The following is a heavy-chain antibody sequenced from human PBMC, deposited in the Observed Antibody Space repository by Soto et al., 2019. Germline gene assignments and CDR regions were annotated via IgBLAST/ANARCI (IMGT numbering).Heavy chain of an antibody. CDR3: ARAYYDRSRYVVDP. J-gene: IGHJ5*02. V-gene: IGHV4-4*09. D-gene: IGHD3-22*01. CDR1: GGSISNDY. Sequence: SETLSLTCRVSGGSISNDYWTWIRQPPGKGLEWIGYIYKGGSINYNPSLKSRVTISVDTSNNQFSLKLSSVTAADTAVYYCARAYYDRSRYVVDPWGQGTLVTVSS. CDR2: IYKGGSI.